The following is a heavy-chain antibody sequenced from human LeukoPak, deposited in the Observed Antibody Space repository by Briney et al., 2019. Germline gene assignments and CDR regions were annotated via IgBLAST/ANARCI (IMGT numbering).Heavy chain of an antibody. CDR3: TTVGSSWGFDY. J-gene: IGHJ4*02. CDR1: GFTFSSAW. Sequence: GSLRLSCVASGFTFSSAWMTWVRQAPRKGRECVGRIKSRTDGGTTDYATPVKGRFATSRDDSKNTLYLQMNSLKIEDTGVYYCTTVGSSWGFDYWGQGTLVTVSS. D-gene: IGHD6-13*01. CDR2: IKSRTDGGTT. V-gene: IGHV3-15*01.